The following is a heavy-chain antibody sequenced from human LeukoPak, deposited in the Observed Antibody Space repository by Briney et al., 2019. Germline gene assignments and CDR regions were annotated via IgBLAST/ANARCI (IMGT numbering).Heavy chain of an antibody. V-gene: IGHV1-2*02. Sequence: GASVKASCKASGYTFTGYYMHWVRQAPGQGLEWMGWINPNSGGTNYAQKFQGRVTMTRDTSISTAYMELSRLRSDDTAVYYCARGFYNWNYGDAFDIWGQGTMVTVSS. CDR2: INPNSGGT. D-gene: IGHD1-7*01. J-gene: IGHJ3*02. CDR1: GYTFTGYY. CDR3: ARGFYNWNYGDAFDI.